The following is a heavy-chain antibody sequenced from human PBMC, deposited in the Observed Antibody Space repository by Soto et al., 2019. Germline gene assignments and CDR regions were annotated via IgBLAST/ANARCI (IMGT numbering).Heavy chain of an antibody. D-gene: IGHD3-16*01. CDR1: GYTFTSYA. CDR2: INSGNGNT. V-gene: IGHV1-3*01. CDR3: ARDMINDYYYYGMDV. J-gene: IGHJ6*02. Sequence: ASVKVSCKASGYTFTSYALHWVRQAPGQRLEWMGWINSGNGNTKYSQKFQGRVTITADESTSTAYMELSSLRSEDTAVYYCARDMINDYYYYGMDVWGQGTTVTVSS.